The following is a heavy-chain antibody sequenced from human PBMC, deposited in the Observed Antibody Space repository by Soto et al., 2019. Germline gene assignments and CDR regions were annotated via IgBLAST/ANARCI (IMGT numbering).Heavy chain of an antibody. V-gene: IGHV4-59*01. J-gene: IGHJ4*02. Sequence: SETLPLTCPVSGGSISNYYWIWIRQPPGKGLEWIGYIYYSGSTNYNPSLKSRVTISVDTSKNQFSLKLSSVTAADTAVYYCARAGAATLSDYWGQGTLVTVSS. CDR3: ARAGAATLSDY. CDR2: IYYSGST. D-gene: IGHD2-15*01. CDR1: GGSISNYY.